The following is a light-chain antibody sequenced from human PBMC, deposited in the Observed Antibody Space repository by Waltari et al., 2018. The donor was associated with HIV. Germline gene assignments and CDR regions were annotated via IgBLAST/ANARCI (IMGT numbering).Light chain of an antibody. J-gene: IGLJ2*01. V-gene: IGLV2-14*01. CDR3: SSYTRSSTL. CDR1: TSDVGGKNY. CDR2: DVS. Sequence: QSALTQPASVSGSPGQSITISCTGTTSDVGGKNYVSWYQKHPGKAPKLLIYDVSNRPACVSNRFPGSKSGNTASLTISGLQAEDDADYYCSSYTRSSTLFGGGTKLTVL.